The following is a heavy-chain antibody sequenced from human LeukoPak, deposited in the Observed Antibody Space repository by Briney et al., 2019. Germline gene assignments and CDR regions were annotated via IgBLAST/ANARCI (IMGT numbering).Heavy chain of an antibody. CDR2: ISSNGGST. CDR3: ARLLQDGYNSFDY. J-gene: IGHJ4*02. CDR1: GFTFSSYA. V-gene: IGHV3-64*01. Sequence: PGGSLRLSCAASGFTFSSYAMHWVRQAPGKGLEYVSAISSNGGSTYYANSVKGRFTISRDNSKNTLYLQMGSLRAEDMAVYYCARLLQDGYNSFDYWGQGTLVTVSS. D-gene: IGHD5-24*01.